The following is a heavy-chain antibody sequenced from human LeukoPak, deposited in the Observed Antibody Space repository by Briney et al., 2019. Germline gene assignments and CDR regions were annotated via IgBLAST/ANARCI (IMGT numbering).Heavy chain of an antibody. J-gene: IGHJ4*02. CDR1: GYTFTGYY. Sequence: ASVTVSCKSSGYTFTGYYMHWVRQAPGQGLEWMGWINPNSGGTNYAQKFQGRVTMTRDTSISTAYMELSRLRSDDTAVYYCARDRAGYSYGYGFDYWGQGTLVTVSS. V-gene: IGHV1-2*02. D-gene: IGHD5-18*01. CDR2: INPNSGGT. CDR3: ARDRAGYSYGYGFDY.